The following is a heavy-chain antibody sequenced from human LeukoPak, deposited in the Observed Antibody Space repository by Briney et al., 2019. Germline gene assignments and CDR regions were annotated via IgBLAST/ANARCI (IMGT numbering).Heavy chain of an antibody. CDR2: IYHSGDT. CDR1: GASISSNW. V-gene: IGHV4-4*02. CDR3: ARSDDRYFDY. Sequence: SETLSLTCAVSGASISSNWWSWVRQPPGKGLEWIGEIYHSGDTNYNPSLDSRVTISVDKSNNQFSLSVSSVTAADTAVYYCARSDDRYFDYWGQGTLVTVSS. J-gene: IGHJ4*02. D-gene: IGHD1-1*01.